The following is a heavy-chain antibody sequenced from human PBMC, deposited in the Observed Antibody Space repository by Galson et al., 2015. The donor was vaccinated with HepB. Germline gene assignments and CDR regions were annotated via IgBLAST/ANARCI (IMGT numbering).Heavy chain of an antibody. J-gene: IGHJ4*02. CDR3: AEDAAFCIGGGICYPDY. CDR1: GFIFSNHG. D-gene: IGHD2-15*01. V-gene: IGHV3-30*18. Sequence: SLRLSCAASGFIFSNHGMHWVRQAPGKGLEWVAVMTHDGGKKYYADSVKGRFTISRDNSKNTLYLQMNSLKAEDTAVYYCAEDAAFCIGGGICYPDYWGQGTLVTVSS. CDR2: MTHDGGKK.